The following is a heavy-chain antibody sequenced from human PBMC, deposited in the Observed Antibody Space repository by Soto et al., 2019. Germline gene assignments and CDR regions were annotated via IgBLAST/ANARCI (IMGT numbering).Heavy chain of an antibody. D-gene: IGHD1-20*01. CDR2: VVPKIGSI. J-gene: IGHJ4*02. CDR1: RGTFSSYT. V-gene: IGHV1-69*08. Sequence: QVHLVQSGAEVKKPGSSVKVSCRAPRGTFSSYTINWVRQAPGQGLEWMGRVVPKIGSINFVRKFQGRLTLTEDKSTRTASLELSSLRPEDTAAYYCTGGGRENNWNNGHFAYWGQGTQVTVSS. CDR3: TGGGRENNWNNGHFAY.